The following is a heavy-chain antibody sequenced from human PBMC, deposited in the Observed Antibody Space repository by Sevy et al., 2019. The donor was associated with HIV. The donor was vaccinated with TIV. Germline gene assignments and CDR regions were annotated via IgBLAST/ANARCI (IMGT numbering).Heavy chain of an antibody. CDR3: ARAYCSGGRCYSLAN. D-gene: IGHD2-15*01. CDR2: ISPHNGDP. J-gene: IGHJ4*02. V-gene: IGHV1-18*01. Sequence: ASVKVSCKVSGYTFTTYRITWVRQAPGQGLESMGWISPHNGDPYYAQKFQGRVTLITDTSTSTAYMELRSLRSDDTAVYYCARAYCSGGRCYSLANWGQGTLVTVSS. CDR1: GYTFTTYR.